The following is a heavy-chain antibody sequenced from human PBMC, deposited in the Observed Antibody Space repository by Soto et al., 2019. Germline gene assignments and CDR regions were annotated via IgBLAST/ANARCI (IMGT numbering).Heavy chain of an antibody. CDR3: ARGSIYDYVWGSYRSPFDY. CDR2: IIPIFGTA. Sequence: GASVKVSCKASGGTFSSYAISWVRQAPGQGLEWMGGIIPIFGTANYAQKFQGRVTITADESTSTAYMELSSLRSEDTAVYYCARGSIYDYVWGSYRSPFDYWGQGTLVTVSS. V-gene: IGHV1-69*13. CDR1: GGTFSSYA. J-gene: IGHJ4*02. D-gene: IGHD3-16*02.